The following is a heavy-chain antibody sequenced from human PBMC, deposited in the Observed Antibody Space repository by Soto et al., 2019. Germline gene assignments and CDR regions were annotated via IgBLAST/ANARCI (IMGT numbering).Heavy chain of an antibody. D-gene: IGHD2-2*02. V-gene: IGHV4-59*01. J-gene: IGHJ6*02. CDR3: ARDVCCYTGYYYGMDV. CDR1: ADSFSKYY. Sequence: PSETLSLTCSVSADSFSKYYWTWIRQPPGEGLEWIGYIYFNGNTNYNPSLKGRVTISIDTSKKQFSLNLSSVTAADTAVYYCARDVCCYTGYYYGMDVWGQGTTVTVSS. CDR2: IYFNGNT.